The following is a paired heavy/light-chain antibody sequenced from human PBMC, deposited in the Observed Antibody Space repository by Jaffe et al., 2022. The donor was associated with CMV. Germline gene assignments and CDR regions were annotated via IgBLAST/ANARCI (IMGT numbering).Light chain of an antibody. J-gene: IGLJ3*02. V-gene: IGLV1-51*02. CDR2: ENN. CDR3: GTWDSSLSALWV. CDR1: SSNIGNNY. Sequence: QSVLTQPPSVSAAPGQKVTISCSGSSSNIGNNYVSWYQQLPGTAPKLLIYENNKRPSGIPDRFSGSKSGTSATLGITGLQTGDEADYYCGTWDSSLSALWVFGGGTKLTVL.
Heavy chain of an antibody. J-gene: IGHJ3*02. CDR3: ARGFRGLDCSSTSCPDFAFDI. CDR1: GGSFSGYY. Sequence: QVQLQQWGAGLLKPSETLSLTCAVYGGSFSGYYWSWIRQPPGKGLEWIGEINHSGSTNYNPSLKSRVTISVDTSKNQFSLKLSSVTAADTAVYYCARGFRGLDCSSTSCPDFAFDIWGQGTMVTVSS. D-gene: IGHD2-2*01. CDR2: INHSGST. V-gene: IGHV4-34*01.